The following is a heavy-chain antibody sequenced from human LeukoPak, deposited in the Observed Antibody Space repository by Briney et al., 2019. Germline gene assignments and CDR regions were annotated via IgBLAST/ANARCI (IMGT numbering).Heavy chain of an antibody. J-gene: IGHJ4*02. CDR3: ARYHCSTTSCINYFDY. D-gene: IGHD2-2*01. CDR2: IYYSGST. Sequence: PSETLSLTCTVSGGSISSSSYYWGWIRQPPGKGLEWIGSIYYSGSTYYNPSLKSRVTISVDTSKNQFSLKLTSVTAADTAVYYCARYHCSTTSCINYFDYWGQGTLVTVSS. V-gene: IGHV4-39*01. CDR1: GGSISSSSYY.